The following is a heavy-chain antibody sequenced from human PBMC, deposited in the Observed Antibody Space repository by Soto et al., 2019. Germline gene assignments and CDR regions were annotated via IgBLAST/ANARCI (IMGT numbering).Heavy chain of an antibody. CDR1: GYTFTSYD. D-gene: IGHD3-3*01. J-gene: IGHJ4*02. CDR2: MNPNSGNT. CDR3: AREGVDDFFFDY. Sequence: QVQLVQSGAEVKKPGASVKVSCKASGYTFTSYDINWVRQATGQGLEWMGWMNPNSGNTGYAQKFQGRGTMTRNTSISTADMELSSLRSEDTAVYYCAREGVDDFFFDYWGQGTLVTVSS. V-gene: IGHV1-8*01.